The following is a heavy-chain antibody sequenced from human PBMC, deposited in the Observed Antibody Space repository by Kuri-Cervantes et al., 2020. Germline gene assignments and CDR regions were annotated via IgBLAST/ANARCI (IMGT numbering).Heavy chain of an antibody. V-gene: IGHV3-66*02. CDR2: IYSGGST. CDR1: GFTVSSNY. D-gene: IGHD3-9*01. CDR3: AKGGVRELRYFDWLSPTDY. J-gene: IGHJ4*02. Sequence: GGSLRLSCAASGFTVSSNYMSWVRQAPGKGLEWVSVIYSGGSTYYADSVKGRFTISRDNSKNTLYLQMNSLRAEDTAVYYCAKGGVRELRYFDWLSPTDYWGQGSLVTVSS.